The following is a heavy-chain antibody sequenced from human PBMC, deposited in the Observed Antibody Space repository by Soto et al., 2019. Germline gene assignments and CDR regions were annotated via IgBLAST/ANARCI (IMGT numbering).Heavy chain of an antibody. V-gene: IGHV1-46*01. D-gene: IGHD3-3*01. CDR3: ARDWYYDFWSGPRLIDYYYYYGMDV. CDR2: INPSGGST. CDR1: GYTFTSYY. J-gene: IGHJ6*02. Sequence: ASVKVSCKASGYTFTSYYMHWVRQAPGQGLEWMGIINPSGGSTSYAQKFQGRVTMTRDTSTSTVYMELGSLRSEDTAVYYCARDWYYDFWSGPRLIDYYYYYGMDVWGQGTTVTVSS.